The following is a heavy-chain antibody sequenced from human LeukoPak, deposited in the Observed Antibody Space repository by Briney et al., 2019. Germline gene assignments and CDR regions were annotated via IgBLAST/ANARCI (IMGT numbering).Heavy chain of an antibody. J-gene: IGHJ4*02. V-gene: IGHV4-30-4*01. CDR1: GGSISSGDYY. CDR2: IYYSGST. Sequence: SQTLSLTCTVSGGSISSGDYYWSWIRQPPGKGLEYIGYIYYSGSTYYNPSLKSRITISVDTSKDQFSLKLSSVTAADTAVYYCARGSWSSSIDYWGQGTLVTVSS. D-gene: IGHD6-6*01. CDR3: ARGSWSSSIDY.